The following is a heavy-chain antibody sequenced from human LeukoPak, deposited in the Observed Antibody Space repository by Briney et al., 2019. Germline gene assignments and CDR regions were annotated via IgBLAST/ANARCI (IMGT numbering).Heavy chain of an antibody. CDR3: AKSTFSSWLYIDY. J-gene: IGHJ4*02. V-gene: IGHV3-30*18. Sequence: PGRSLRLSCAASGLTFTSYGMHWVRQAPGKGLEWVAVIPYDGSNKYYVDSVKGRFTISRDNPKNTLYLQMNSLRAEDTAVYYCAKSTFSSWLYIDYWGQGTLVTVSS. CDR2: IPYDGSNK. D-gene: IGHD3-22*01. CDR1: GLTFTSYG.